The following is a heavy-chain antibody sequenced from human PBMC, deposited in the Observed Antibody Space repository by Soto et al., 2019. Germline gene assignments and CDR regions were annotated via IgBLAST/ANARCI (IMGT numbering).Heavy chain of an antibody. Sequence: PGGSLRLSCAASGFTFSSYWMHWVRQAPGKGLVWVSRINSDGSSTSYADSVKGRFTISRDNAKNTLYLQMNSLRAEDTAVYYCARAGPHYYDSSGYYTHHYYYYGMDVWGQGTTVTVSS. D-gene: IGHD3-22*01. V-gene: IGHV3-74*01. CDR3: ARAGPHYYDSSGYYTHHYYYYGMDV. J-gene: IGHJ6*02. CDR1: GFTFSSYW. CDR2: INSDGSST.